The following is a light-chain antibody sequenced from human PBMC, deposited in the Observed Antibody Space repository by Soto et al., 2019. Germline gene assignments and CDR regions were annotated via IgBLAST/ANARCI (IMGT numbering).Light chain of an antibody. J-gene: IGLJ1*01. CDR3: SSYAGSSNV. Sequence: QSALTQPASVSGSPGQSSTISCTVTSSDVGGYNYVSWYQQHPGKAPKLMIYEVNKRPSGVPDRFSGSKSGNTASLTVSGLQAEDEADYYCSSYAGSSNVFGTGTKVTVL. CDR1: SSDVGGYNY. CDR2: EVN. V-gene: IGLV2-8*01.